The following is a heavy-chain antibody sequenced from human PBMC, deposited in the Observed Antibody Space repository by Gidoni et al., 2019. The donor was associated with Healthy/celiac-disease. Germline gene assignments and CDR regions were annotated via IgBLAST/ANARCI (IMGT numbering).Heavy chain of an antibody. CDR1: GFTFSSYS. J-gene: IGHJ5*02. CDR3: ARDASTEYSSGGGWFDP. D-gene: IGHD6-19*01. Sequence: EVQLVESGGGLVKPGGSLRLSCAASGFTFSSYSMNWVRQAPGKGLEWVSSISSSSSYIYYADSVKGRFTISRDNAKNSLYLQMNSLRAEDTAVYYCARDASTEYSSGGGWFDPWGQGTLVTVSS. CDR2: ISSSSSYI. V-gene: IGHV3-21*01.